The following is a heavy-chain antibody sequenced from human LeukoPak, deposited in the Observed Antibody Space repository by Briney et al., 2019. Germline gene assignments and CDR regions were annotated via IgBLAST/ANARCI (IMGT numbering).Heavy chain of an antibody. CDR3: ARGHTTYYYYGMDV. Sequence: KSSETLSLTCTVSGGSISSYYWSWIRQPARKGLHWIGRIYTSGSTNYNPSLQSRVTMSVDTSKNQFSLKLSSVTAADTAVYYCARGHTTYYYYGMDVWGQGTTVTVSS. D-gene: IGHD1-14*01. J-gene: IGHJ6*02. CDR1: GGSISSYY. V-gene: IGHV4-4*07. CDR2: IYTSGST.